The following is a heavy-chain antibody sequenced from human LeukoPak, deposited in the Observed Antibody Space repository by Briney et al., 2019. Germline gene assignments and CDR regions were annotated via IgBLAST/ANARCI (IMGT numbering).Heavy chain of an antibody. CDR2: INHSGST. CDR1: GGSFSGYY. D-gene: IGHD3-10*01. J-gene: IGHJ5*02. Sequence: SETLSLTCAVYGGSFSGYYWSWIRQPPGKGLEWIGEINHSGSTNYNPSLKSRVTISVDTSKNQFSLKLSSVTAADTAVYYCAREFIYYYGSGSYKRSNWFDPWGQGTLATVSS. V-gene: IGHV4-34*01. CDR3: AREFIYYYGSGSYKRSNWFDP.